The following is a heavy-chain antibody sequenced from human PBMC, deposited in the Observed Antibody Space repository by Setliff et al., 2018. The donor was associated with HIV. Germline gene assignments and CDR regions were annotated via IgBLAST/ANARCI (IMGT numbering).Heavy chain of an antibody. CDR3: AREPRDWELDGFQY. D-gene: IGHD1-7*01. CDR1: GGTFSSYS. Sequence: GASVKVSCKSSGGTFSSYSLSWVRQVPGQGLEWMGGIIPILGVANYAQKFQGRVTMTRDTSTSTVYMQLNNLRSDDAAVYYCAREPRDWELDGFQYWGQGTLVTVSS. V-gene: IGHV1-69*10. CDR2: IIPILGVA. J-gene: IGHJ4*02.